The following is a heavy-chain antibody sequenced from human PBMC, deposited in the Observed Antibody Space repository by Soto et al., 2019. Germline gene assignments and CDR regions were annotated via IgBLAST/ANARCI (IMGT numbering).Heavy chain of an antibody. CDR3: AHRTFASLVYX. CDR1: GFSLSTSGVG. V-gene: IGHV2-5*02. J-gene: IGHJ4*02. D-gene: IGHD3-16*01. Sequence: CGPTHVRRPQTVTLTCTFSGFSLSTSGVGMCWIRQPPGKALEWLAPIYWDDDKRYSPSLKSRLNITKDTSKNQVVLTMTNMETVDTATYEFAHRTFASLVYXRGQGTAVTVS. CDR2: IYWDDDK.